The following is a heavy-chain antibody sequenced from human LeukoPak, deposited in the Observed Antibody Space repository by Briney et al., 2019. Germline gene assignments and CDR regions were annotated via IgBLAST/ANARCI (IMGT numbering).Heavy chain of an antibody. CDR2: MSFDGSNE. Sequence: GRSLRLSCAASGFTFSRYAMHWVRQAPVKGLEWVAVMSFDGSNEYYADSVKGRFTISRDNSKNTLYLQMNSLRAEDTAVYYCARVGYYGSGNYYPINYYYYYGMDVWGQGTTVTVSS. J-gene: IGHJ6*02. CDR1: GFTFSRYA. V-gene: IGHV3-30-3*01. D-gene: IGHD3-10*01. CDR3: ARVGYYGSGNYYPINYYYYYGMDV.